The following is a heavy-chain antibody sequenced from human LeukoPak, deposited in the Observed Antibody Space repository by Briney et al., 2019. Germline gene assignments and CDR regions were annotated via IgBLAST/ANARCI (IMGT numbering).Heavy chain of an antibody. CDR1: GFTFSSYA. Sequence: GGSLRLSCVASGFTFSSYAMSWVRRAPGKGLEWVSAFSGSGGSTYSADSVKGRFTISRDNSKNTLYLQMNRLRAEDTAVYYCAKGIRSSVTKLNYFDYWGQGTLVTVSS. D-gene: IGHD4-17*01. J-gene: IGHJ4*02. CDR2: FSGSGGST. V-gene: IGHV3-23*01. CDR3: AKGIRSSVTKLNYFDY.